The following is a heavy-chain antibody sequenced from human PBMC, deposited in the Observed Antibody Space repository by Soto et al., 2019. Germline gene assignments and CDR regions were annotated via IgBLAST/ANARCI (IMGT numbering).Heavy chain of an antibody. V-gene: IGHV3-23*01. Sequence: VQLLESGGGLVQPGGSLRLSCAASGFTFSSYAMSWVRQAPGKGLEWVSAISGSGGSTYYADSVKGRFTISRDNSKNTLYLQMNSLRAEDTAVYYCAKDLIDYGDYYYYYGMDVWGQGTTVTVSS. CDR1: GFTFSSYA. D-gene: IGHD4-17*01. CDR2: ISGSGGST. CDR3: AKDLIDYGDYYYYYGMDV. J-gene: IGHJ6*02.